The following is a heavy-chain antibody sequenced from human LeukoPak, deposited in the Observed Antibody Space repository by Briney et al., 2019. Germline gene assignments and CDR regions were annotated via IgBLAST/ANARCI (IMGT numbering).Heavy chain of an antibody. Sequence: PSETLSLTCAVYGGSFSGYYWSWIRQPPGKGLEWIGEINHSGSTNYNPSLKSRVTISVDTSKNQFSLKLSSVTAADTAVYYCASAGVHYGSPYYFDYWGQGTLVTVSS. CDR2: INHSGST. D-gene: IGHD4-17*01. J-gene: IGHJ4*02. CDR1: GGSFSGYY. CDR3: ASAGVHYGSPYYFDY. V-gene: IGHV4-34*01.